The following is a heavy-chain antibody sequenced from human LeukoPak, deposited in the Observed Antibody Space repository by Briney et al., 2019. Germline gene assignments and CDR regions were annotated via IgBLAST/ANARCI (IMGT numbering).Heavy chain of an antibody. Sequence: ASVKVSCKASGYTFTSYGISWVRQAPGQGLEWMGWINAGNGNTKYSQKFQGRVTITRDTSASTAYMELSSLRSEDTAVYYCARDYDILTGYYTFIPWGQGTLVTVSS. D-gene: IGHD3-9*01. V-gene: IGHV1-3*01. CDR1: GYTFTSYG. CDR2: INAGNGNT. CDR3: ARDYDILTGYYTFIP. J-gene: IGHJ5*02.